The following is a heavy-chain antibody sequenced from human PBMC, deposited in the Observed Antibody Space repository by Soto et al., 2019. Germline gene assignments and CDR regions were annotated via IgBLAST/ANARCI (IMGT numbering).Heavy chain of an antibody. CDR3: AKDRGDGYITTSFDY. J-gene: IGHJ4*02. CDR1: RFTFSSYA. V-gene: IGHV3-23*01. CDR2: ISGSGGST. Sequence: EVQLLESGGGLVQPGGSLRLSCAASRFTFSSYAMSWVRQAPGKGLEWVSAISGSGGSTYYADSVKGRFTISRDNSKNTLYLQMNSLRAEDTAVYYCAKDRGDGYITTSFDYWGQGTLVTVSS. D-gene: IGHD3-10*01.